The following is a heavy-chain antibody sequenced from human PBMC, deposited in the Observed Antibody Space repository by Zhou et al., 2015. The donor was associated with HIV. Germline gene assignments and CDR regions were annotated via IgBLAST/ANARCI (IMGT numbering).Heavy chain of an antibody. Sequence: QVQLVQSGAEVKKPGSSVKVSCKASGGTFNKHGISWVRQAPGQGLEWMGGIIPIFGTANYAQKFQGRVTITADESTSTAYMELSSLRSEDTAVYYCARDLRRGYSSSWYYFDYWGQGTLVTVSS. CDR3: ARDLRRGYSSSWYYFDY. CDR2: IIPIFGTA. J-gene: IGHJ4*02. V-gene: IGHV1-69*01. CDR1: GGTFNKHG. D-gene: IGHD6-13*01.